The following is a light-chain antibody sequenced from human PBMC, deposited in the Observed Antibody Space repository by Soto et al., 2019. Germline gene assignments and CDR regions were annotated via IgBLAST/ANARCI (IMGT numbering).Light chain of an antibody. V-gene: IGKV3-20*01. J-gene: IGKJ2*01. CDR2: RAS. CDR1: QSVSSDY. CDR3: QQYGGVPYT. Sequence: EIVLTQSPGTLSLSPGERATLSCRASQSVSSDYLAWYQQKPGQTPKVLIYRASSRATGIPDRFSGSGSGTDFTLTISRLEPEDFAVYYCQQYGGVPYTFGQGTKLEIK.